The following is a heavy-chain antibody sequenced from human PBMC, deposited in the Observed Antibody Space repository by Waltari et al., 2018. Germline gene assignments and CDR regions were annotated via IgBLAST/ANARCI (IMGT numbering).Heavy chain of an antibody. CDR2: IKSKTDGGTT. CDR3: TTGGGQPYHDAVDI. J-gene: IGHJ3*02. V-gene: IGHV3-15*01. CDR1: GFTFSNAW. Sequence: EVQLVESGGGLVKPGGSLRLSCAASGFTFSNAWMSWVRQAPGKGLGWVGRIKSKTDGGTTDYAAPVKGRFTISRDDSKNTLYLQMNSLKTEDTAVYYCTTGGGQPYHDAVDIWGQGTMVTVSS. D-gene: IGHD2-15*01.